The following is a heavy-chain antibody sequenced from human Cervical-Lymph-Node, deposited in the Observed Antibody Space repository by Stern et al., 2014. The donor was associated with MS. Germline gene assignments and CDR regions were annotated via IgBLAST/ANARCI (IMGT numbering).Heavy chain of an antibody. CDR2: INPNSGGT. V-gene: IGHV1-2*04. Sequence: VQLVESGAEVKKPGASVKVSCKASGYTFTGYYMPWGRQAPGQGLEWMGWINPNSGGTNYAQKFQGWVTMTRDTSISTAYMELSRLRSDDTAVYYCAREKVQTYYYYGMDVWGQGTTVTVSS. CDR1: GYTFTGYY. CDR3: AREKVQTYYYYGMDV. D-gene: IGHD1-1*01. J-gene: IGHJ6*02.